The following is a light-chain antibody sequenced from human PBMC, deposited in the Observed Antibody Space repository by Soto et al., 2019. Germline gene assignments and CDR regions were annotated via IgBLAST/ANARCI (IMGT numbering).Light chain of an antibody. CDR1: QGIGST. J-gene: IGKJ4*01. CDR3: QRYNSWPLS. V-gene: IGKV3-15*01. CDR2: GAS. Sequence: EIVMTQSPATLSVSPGERATLSCRASQGIGSTLAWYQQKPGQTPKLLIYGASTRATGVPARFSGGGSGTGFTLTINSLQSEDFAVYYCQRYNSWPLSFGGGTKVDIK.